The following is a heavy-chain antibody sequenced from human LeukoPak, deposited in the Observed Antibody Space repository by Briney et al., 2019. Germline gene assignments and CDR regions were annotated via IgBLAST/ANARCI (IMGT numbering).Heavy chain of an antibody. CDR1: GGSISRYY. Sequence: SETLSLTCTVSGGSISRYYWSWIRQPPGKGLEWIGYIYDSGSTNYNPSLKSRVTISVETSKNQFSLKLSSVTAADTAVYYCARHGSSRSPFYPWGQGTLVIVSS. CDR2: IYDSGST. J-gene: IGHJ5*02. D-gene: IGHD6-13*01. V-gene: IGHV4-59*08. CDR3: ARHGSSRSPFYP.